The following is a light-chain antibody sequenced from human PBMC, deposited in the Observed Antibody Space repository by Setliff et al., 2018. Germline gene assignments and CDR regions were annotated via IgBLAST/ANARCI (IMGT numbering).Light chain of an antibody. V-gene: IGLV2-11*01. J-gene: IGLJ1*01. CDR1: SSDVGGYNY. CDR3: CSYAGSYTEV. Sequence: QSALAQPRSVSGSPGQSVTISCTGTSSDVGGYNYVSWYQQHPGKVSKVMIYDVSKRPSGVPDRFSGSKSGNTASLTISGLQAEDEAEYYCCSYAGSYTEVFGTGTKGTVL. CDR2: DVS.